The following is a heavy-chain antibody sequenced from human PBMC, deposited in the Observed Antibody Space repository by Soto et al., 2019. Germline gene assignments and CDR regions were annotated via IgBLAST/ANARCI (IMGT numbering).Heavy chain of an antibody. J-gene: IGHJ3*02. CDR2: IYWDDDK. D-gene: IGHD2-15*01. CDR1: GFSLSTSGVG. V-gene: IGHV2-5*02. Sequence: QITLKESGPTLVKPTQTLTLTCTFSGFSLSTSGVGVGWIRQPPGKALEWLALIYWDDDKRYSPSLKSRLTITKETSKNQVVLTITNMDPVDTATYYCARGYCSGGSCYSGFAFDIWGQGTMVTVS. CDR3: ARGYCSGGSCYSGFAFDI.